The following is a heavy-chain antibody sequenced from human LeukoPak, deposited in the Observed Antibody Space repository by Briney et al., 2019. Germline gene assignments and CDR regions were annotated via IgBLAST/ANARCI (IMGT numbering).Heavy chain of an antibody. CDR1: GFTVSSYS. CDR2: ISSSSSTI. D-gene: IGHD3-16*01. Sequence: GGSLRLSCAASGFTVSSYSMNWVRQAPGKGLAWVSYISSSSSTIYYADSVRGRFTISRDNAKNSLYLQMNSLRAEDTAVYYCARERPSMGFYYYYGMDVWGQGTTVTVSS. J-gene: IGHJ6*02. V-gene: IGHV3-48*04. CDR3: ARERPSMGFYYYYGMDV.